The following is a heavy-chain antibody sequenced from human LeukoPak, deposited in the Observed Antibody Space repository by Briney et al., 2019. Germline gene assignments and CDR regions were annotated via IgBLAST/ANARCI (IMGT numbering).Heavy chain of an antibody. CDR3: ARDYPTWTPYYFDY. J-gene: IGHJ4*02. D-gene: IGHD3/OR15-3a*01. CDR2: ISSSSSYT. Sequence: GGSLRLSCAASGFTFSDYYMSWIRQAPGKGLGWVSYISSSSSYTNYADSVKGRFTISRDNAKNSLYLQMNSLRAEDTAVYYCARDYPTWTPYYFDYWGQGTLVTVSS. V-gene: IGHV3-11*06. CDR1: GFTFSDYY.